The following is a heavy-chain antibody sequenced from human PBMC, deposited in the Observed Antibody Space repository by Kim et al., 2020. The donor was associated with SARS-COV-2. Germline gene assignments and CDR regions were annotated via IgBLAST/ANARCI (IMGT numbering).Heavy chain of an antibody. V-gene: IGHV3-7*01. D-gene: IGHD6-13*01. J-gene: IGHJ2*01. CDR2: IKQDGSEK. CDR3: ARGGSSWDAFWYFDL. CDR1: GFTFSRFW. Sequence: GGSLRLSCAASGFTFSRFWMTWVRQAPGKGLEWVANIKQDGSEKYYADSVEGRFTISRDTAKNSLYLQMNSLRAEDTAVYYCARGGSSWDAFWYFDLWGRGTLVTVSS.